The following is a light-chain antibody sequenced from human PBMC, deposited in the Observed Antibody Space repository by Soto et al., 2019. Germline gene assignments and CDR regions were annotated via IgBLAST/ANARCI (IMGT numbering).Light chain of an antibody. J-gene: IGKJ1*01. CDR3: QQYNSYSWT. V-gene: IGKV1-5*01. Sequence: DIQVTQSPSTLSASVGDRVTITCRASQSIGRWLAWYQQKPGKAPKVLIYDASSLESGVPSRFSGSGSGTEFTLTISSLQPDDFATYYCQQYNSYSWTFGQGTKWIS. CDR2: DAS. CDR1: QSIGRW.